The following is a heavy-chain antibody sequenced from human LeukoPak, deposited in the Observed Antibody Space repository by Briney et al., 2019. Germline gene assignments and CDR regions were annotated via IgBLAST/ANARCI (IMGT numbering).Heavy chain of an antibody. CDR2: VSLTGLT. CDR3: TRENGAFSPFGY. Sequence: SETLSLTCGVSGGSITRTNWWSWVRQPPGQGLEWIGEVSLTGLTNYNPSLSSRVIMALDTSKNHLSLNPTSVTAADTAVYYCTRENGAFSPFGYWGQGTLVTVPS. CDR1: GGSITRTNW. D-gene: IGHD2-8*01. J-gene: IGHJ4*02. V-gene: IGHV4-4*02.